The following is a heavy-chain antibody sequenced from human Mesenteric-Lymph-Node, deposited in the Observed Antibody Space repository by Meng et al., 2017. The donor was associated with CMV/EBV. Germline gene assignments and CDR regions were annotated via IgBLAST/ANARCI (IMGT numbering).Heavy chain of an antibody. CDR1: DYTFTDYF. Sequence: ASVKVSCKASDYTFTDYFMHWVRQAPGQGLEWMGWISPNSGATHYAQKFQGRVTMTRDTSISTAYMDLSSLRSDDTAVYYCARRVAVTWAYFDYWGQGTLVTVPQ. J-gene: IGHJ4*02. CDR3: ARRVAVTWAYFDY. D-gene: IGHD4-11*01. CDR2: ISPNSGAT. V-gene: IGHV1-2*02.